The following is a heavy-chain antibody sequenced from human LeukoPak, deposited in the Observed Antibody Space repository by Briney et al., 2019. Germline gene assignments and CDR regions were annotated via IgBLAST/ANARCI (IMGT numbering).Heavy chain of an antibody. CDR2: ISGSGGST. CDR1: GFTFSSYA. D-gene: IGHD3-22*01. CDR3: AKTVGSGGYYIYYFDY. J-gene: IGHJ4*02. V-gene: IGHV3-23*01. Sequence: GGSLRLSCAASGFTFSSYAMSWVRQAPGKGLEWVSTISGSGGSTNYADSEKGRFTISRDNSKNTLYLQMNSLRAEDTAVYYCAKTVGSGGYYIYYFDYWGQGALVTVSS.